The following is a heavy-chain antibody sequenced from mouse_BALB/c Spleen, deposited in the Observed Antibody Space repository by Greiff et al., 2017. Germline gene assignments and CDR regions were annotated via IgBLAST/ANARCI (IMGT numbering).Heavy chain of an antibody. CDR3: VRHERVHWYFDV. CDR1: GFTFNTYA. Sequence: EVQLVESGGGLVQPKGSLKLSCAASGFTFNTYAMNWVRQAPGKGLEWVARIRSKSNNYATYYADSVKDRFTISRDDSQSMLYLQMNNLKTEDTAMYYCVRHERVHWYFDVWGAGTTVTVSS. J-gene: IGHJ1*01. V-gene: IGHV10-1*02. CDR2: IRSKSNNYAT.